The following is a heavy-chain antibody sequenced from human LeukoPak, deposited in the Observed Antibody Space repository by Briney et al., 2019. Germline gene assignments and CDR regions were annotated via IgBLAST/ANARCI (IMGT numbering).Heavy chain of an antibody. CDR3: AKDRWDAFDI. CDR2: VSGSGGST. J-gene: IGHJ3*02. V-gene: IGHV3-23*01. D-gene: IGHD4-23*01. CDR1: GFTFNNYA. Sequence: PGGSLRLSCAASGFTFNNYAMSWVRQAPGKGLAWVSAVSGSGGSTYYADAVRGRFIITRDNSKNTLYLQMNSLRAEDTAVYYCAKDRWDAFDIWGQGTMVTVSS.